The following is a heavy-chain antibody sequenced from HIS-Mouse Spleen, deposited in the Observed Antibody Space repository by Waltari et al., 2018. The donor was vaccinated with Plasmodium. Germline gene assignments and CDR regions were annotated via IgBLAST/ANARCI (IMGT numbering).Heavy chain of an antibody. V-gene: IGHV4-59*08. Sequence: QVQLQESGPGLVKPSETLSLPCTVSGGSISSYYWSWIRQPPGKGLEWIWYIDYSGSTNYNPSLNSRVTMSVDTSKNQFSLKLSSVTAADTAVYYCARLRYSYGYFDYWGQGTLVTVSS. CDR3: ARLRYSYGYFDY. D-gene: IGHD5-18*01. CDR1: GGSISSYY. CDR2: IDYSGST. J-gene: IGHJ4*02.